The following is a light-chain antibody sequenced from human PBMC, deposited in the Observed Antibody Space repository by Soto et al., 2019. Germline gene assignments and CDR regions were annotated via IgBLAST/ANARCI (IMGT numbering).Light chain of an antibody. J-gene: IGLJ7*01. CDR2: IDD. CDR3: ATWDDSLNAAV. V-gene: IGLV1-44*01. Sequence: QSVLTQPPSLSGTPGQRVTISCSGSTSNIAGNTVHWYQHLPETAPKLRIYIDDQRPSGVPDRFSGSKSGTSASLAISGLQSEDEADYYCATWDDSLNAAVFGGGTQLTVL. CDR1: TSNIAGNT.